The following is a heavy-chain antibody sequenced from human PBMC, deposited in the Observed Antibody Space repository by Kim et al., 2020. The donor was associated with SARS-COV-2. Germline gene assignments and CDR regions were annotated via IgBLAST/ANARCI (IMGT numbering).Heavy chain of an antibody. D-gene: IGHD3-3*01. CDR1: GGSISSGGYY. J-gene: IGHJ6*02. Sequence: SETLSLTCTVSGGSISSGGYYWSWIRQHPGKGREWIGYIYYSGSTYYNPSLKSRVTISVDTSKNQFSLKLSSVTAADTAVYYCARGRYYDFWSGYPLRYCGMAVSGQGTTVTASS. CDR2: IYYSGST. CDR3: ARGRYYDFWSGYPLRYCGMAV. V-gene: IGHV4-31*03.